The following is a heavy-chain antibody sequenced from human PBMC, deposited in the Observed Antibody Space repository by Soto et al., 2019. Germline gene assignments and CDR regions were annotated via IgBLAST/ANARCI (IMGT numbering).Heavy chain of an antibody. Sequence: SETLSLTCTVSGGSISSSSYYWGWIRQPPGKGLEWIGSIYYSGSTYSNPSLKSRVTISVDTSKNQFSLKLSSVTAADTAVYFCTISPYDYIWGSYHVDYWGQGTLVTVSS. CDR2: IYYSGST. J-gene: IGHJ4*02. CDR1: GGSISSSSYY. CDR3: TISPYDYIWGSYHVDY. V-gene: IGHV4-39*01. D-gene: IGHD3-16*02.